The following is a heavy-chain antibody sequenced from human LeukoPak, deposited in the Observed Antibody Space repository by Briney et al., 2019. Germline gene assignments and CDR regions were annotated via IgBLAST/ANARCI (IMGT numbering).Heavy chain of an antibody. Sequence: PSETLSLTCTVSGGSISPYYWSWIRQSPEKGLEWIGYIYYSGSTNYNPSLTSRVTMSVDTSTNQFSLRLSSVTAADTAVYYCAKYIRDSGTYNFDYWGQGTLVTVSS. CDR1: GGSISPYY. V-gene: IGHV4-59*01. D-gene: IGHD5-24*01. CDR2: IYYSGST. J-gene: IGHJ4*02. CDR3: AKYIRDSGTYNFDY.